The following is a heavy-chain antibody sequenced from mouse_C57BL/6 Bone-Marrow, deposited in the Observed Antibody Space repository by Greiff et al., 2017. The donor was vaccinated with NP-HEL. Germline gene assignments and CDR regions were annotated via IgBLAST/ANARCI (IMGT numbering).Heavy chain of an antibody. CDR1: GYTFTDYY. D-gene: IGHD3-3*01. CDR3: ARGDGDWYFDV. Sequence: VQLQQSGPELVKPGASVKISCKASGYTFTDYYMNWVKQSHGKSLEWIGDINPNNGGTSYNQKFKGKATLTVDKSSSTAYMELRSLTSEDSAVYYCARGDGDWYFDVWGTETTVTVSS. CDR2: INPNNGGT. J-gene: IGHJ1*03. V-gene: IGHV1-26*01.